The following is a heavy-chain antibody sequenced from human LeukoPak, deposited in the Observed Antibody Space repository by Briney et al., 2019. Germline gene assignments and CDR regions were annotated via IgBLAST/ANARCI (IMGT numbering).Heavy chain of an antibody. Sequence: SETLSLTCAVYGTSFSGYYWNWIRQSPGKGLEWIGEINHSGNTNYNPSLKSRVTISVDTSKNQFSLKLSSLTAADTAVYYCARGVTMIVVVIHDWYFDLWGRGTLVTVSS. D-gene: IGHD3-22*01. CDR2: INHSGNT. J-gene: IGHJ2*01. V-gene: IGHV4-34*01. CDR3: ARGVTMIVVVIHDWYFDL. CDR1: GTSFSGYY.